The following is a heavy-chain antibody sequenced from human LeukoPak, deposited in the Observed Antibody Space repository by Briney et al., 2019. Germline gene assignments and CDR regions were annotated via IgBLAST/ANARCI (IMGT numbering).Heavy chain of an antibody. D-gene: IGHD3-10*01. CDR3: ARSTMVRGSDYYGMDV. J-gene: IGHJ6*02. Sequence: GASVKVSCKASGYTFTSYAMNWVRQAPGQGLEWMGWINTNTGNPTYAQGFTGWFVFSLDTSVSTAYLQISSLKAEDTAVYYCARSTMVRGSDYYGMDVWGQGTTVTVSS. V-gene: IGHV7-4-1*02. CDR1: GYTFTSYA. CDR2: INTNTGNP.